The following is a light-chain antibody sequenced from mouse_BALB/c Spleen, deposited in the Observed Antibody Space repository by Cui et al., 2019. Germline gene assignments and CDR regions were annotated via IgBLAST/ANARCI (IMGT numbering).Light chain of an antibody. CDR1: SRVSTSD. J-gene: IGKJ2*01. CDR3: HQYHRSPYT. CDR2: STA. V-gene: IGKV4-74*01. Sequence: QIVLTQSRDIMSASLGERVTVTCTPTSRVSTSDLHWYKQKPGASPKLGIYSTANLAAGVPARLSGSGSGTSYSLTISSMEAEDAATYYCHQYHRSPYTFGGGTKLEIK.